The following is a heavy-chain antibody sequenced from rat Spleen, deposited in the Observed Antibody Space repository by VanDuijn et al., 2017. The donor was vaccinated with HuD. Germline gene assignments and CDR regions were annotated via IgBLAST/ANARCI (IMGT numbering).Heavy chain of an antibody. V-gene: IGHV5-29*01. CDR3: ARRHYGYTDYFDY. D-gene: IGHD1-9*01. CDR2: ISSDGRSN. Sequence: EVQLVESDGGLVQPGRSLKLSCAASGFTFSSFAMAWVRQAPKKGLEGVATISSDGRSNYYRDSVKGRFTISRDNAKSTLSLQMDSLRSEDTATYYCARRHYGYTDYFDYWGQGVMVTVSS. CDR1: GFTFSSFA. J-gene: IGHJ2*01.